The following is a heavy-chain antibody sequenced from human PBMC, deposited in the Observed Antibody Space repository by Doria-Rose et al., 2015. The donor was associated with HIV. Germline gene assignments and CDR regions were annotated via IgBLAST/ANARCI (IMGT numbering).Heavy chain of an antibody. V-gene: IGHV2-26*01. Sequence: QITLKESGPVLVKPTETLTLTCTVSGVSLSSPGMGVSWIRQPPGKALEWLANICSDDERSYTPSRNSRLTISRGTTKSQVVLTMTDMDPVDTATYYCARIKSSRWYHKYYFDFWGQGTLVIVSA. CDR3: ARIKSSRWYHKYYFDF. J-gene: IGHJ4*02. D-gene: IGHD6-13*01. CDR2: ICSDDER. CDR1: GVSLSSPGMG.